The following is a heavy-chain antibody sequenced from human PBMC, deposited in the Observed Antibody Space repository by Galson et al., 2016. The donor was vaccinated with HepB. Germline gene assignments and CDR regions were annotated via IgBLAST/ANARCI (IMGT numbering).Heavy chain of an antibody. CDR3: ARDRSNYAGPYYGLDV. Sequence: SETLSLTCAVSGGSISSTNWWSWVRQPPGKGLEWIGEIYHSGSTYYNVSLKSRVTISVDKSNNQFSLKLSSVTAADTAVYYCARDRSNYAGPYYGLDVWGEGTTVTVSS. J-gene: IGHJ6*04. V-gene: IGHV4-4*02. D-gene: IGHD4-11*01. CDR2: IYHSGST. CDR1: GGSISSTNW.